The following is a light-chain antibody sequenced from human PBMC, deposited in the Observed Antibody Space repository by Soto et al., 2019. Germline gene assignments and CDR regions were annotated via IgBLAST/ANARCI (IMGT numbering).Light chain of an antibody. CDR3: STWDDSLNGWV. J-gene: IGLJ3*02. Sequence: QSVLTQPPSASGTPGQRVTISCSGSNSNIGSNTVNWYQQLPGTAPKLLMFNDDKRPSGVPDRFSGSRSGTSASLAISGLQSDDEAVYFCSTWDDSLNGWVFGGGTKVTVL. CDR1: NSNIGSNT. V-gene: IGLV1-44*01. CDR2: NDD.